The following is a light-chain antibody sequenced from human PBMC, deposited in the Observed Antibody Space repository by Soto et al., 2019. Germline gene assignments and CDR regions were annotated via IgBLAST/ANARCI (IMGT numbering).Light chain of an antibody. V-gene: IGLV2-23*01. CDR3: CSFARSSTYV. CDR1: SRDVGSYNL. J-gene: IGLJ1*01. Sequence: QSVLTQPASVSGSPGQSITISCTGTSRDVGSYNLVSWYQQHPGNAPKLIIYEGTKRPSGVSYRFSGSKSGNTASLTISGLKKEDEGDYHCCSFARSSTYVFGTGTKVXVL. CDR2: EGT.